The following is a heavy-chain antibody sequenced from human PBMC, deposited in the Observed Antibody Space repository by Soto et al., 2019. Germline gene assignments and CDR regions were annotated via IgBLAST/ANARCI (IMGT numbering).Heavy chain of an antibody. CDR2: IKVDSGYT. Sequence: QLQLVQSAAEVKKPGASVRVSCKAYGYPFIKYGISWIRQAPEQGLEWMGWIKVDSGYTNYAQKFQCRVTMTADTSSDTAFMELRSLRLDDTAVYFGATSYETGFDPWGQGTLVSVSS. CDR3: ATSYETGFDP. V-gene: IGHV1-18*04. D-gene: IGHD5-12*01. J-gene: IGHJ5*02. CDR1: GYPFIKYG.